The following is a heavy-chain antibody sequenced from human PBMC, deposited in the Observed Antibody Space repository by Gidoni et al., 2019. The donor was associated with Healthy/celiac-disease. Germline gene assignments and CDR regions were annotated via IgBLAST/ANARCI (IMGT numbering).Heavy chain of an antibody. CDR1: GGSIRSSSYY. Sequence: QLQLQESGPGLVKPSETLSLTCTVPGGSIRSSSYYWGWIRQPPGKGLEWIGSIYYSGSTYYNPSLKSRVTISVDTSKNQFSLKLSSVTAADTAVYYCASQNIVLMVYALDYWGQGTLVTVSS. D-gene: IGHD2-8*01. CDR3: ASQNIVLMVYALDY. J-gene: IGHJ4*02. CDR2: IYYSGST. V-gene: IGHV4-39*01.